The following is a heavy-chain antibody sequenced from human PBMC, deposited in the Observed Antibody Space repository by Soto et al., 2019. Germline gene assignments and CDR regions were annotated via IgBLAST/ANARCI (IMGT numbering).Heavy chain of an antibody. Sequence: VKVSCKASGYTFTSYGISWVRQAPGQGLEWMGWISAYNGNTNYAQKLQGRVTMTTDTSTSTTYMELRSLRSDDTAVYYCARDLPDYYGSGSSTNPFDYCGQGTLVTLSS. CDR1: GYTFTSYG. D-gene: IGHD3-10*01. V-gene: IGHV1-18*01. J-gene: IGHJ4*02. CDR2: ISAYNGNT. CDR3: ARDLPDYYGSGSSTNPFDY.